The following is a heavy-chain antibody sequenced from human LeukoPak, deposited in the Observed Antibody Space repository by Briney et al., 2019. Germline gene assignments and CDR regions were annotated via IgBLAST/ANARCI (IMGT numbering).Heavy chain of an antibody. CDR2: IHYSGGT. V-gene: IGHV4-39*01. D-gene: IGHD2-8*01. Sequence: PSETLSLTCSVSGGSVSSSRYYWGWFRLPPGRGLEWIGSIHYSGGTYYNPSLKSRVTISVDTSKNQFTLKVTSVTAADTAVYHCARANYDTNGNRRYYNYYGLDVWGQGTTVTVST. CDR1: GGSVSSSRYY. J-gene: IGHJ6*01. CDR3: ARANYDTNGNRRYYNYYGLDV.